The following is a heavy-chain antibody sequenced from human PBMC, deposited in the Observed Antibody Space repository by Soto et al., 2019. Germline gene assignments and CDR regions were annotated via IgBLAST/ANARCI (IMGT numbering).Heavy chain of an antibody. CDR1: CGSISSSNW. Sequence: SETLSVTCAVSCGSISSSNWWSWVRHPPGKGLEWIGEIYHSGSTNYNPSLKSRVTISVDKSKNQFSLKLSSVTAADTAVYYCARENGFGERISFDYWGQGTLVTVSS. CDR3: ARENGFGERISFDY. D-gene: IGHD3-10*01. V-gene: IGHV4-4*02. CDR2: IYHSGST. J-gene: IGHJ4*02.